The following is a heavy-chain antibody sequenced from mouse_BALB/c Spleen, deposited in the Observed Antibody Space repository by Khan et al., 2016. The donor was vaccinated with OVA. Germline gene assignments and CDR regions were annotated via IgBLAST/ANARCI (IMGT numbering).Heavy chain of an antibody. J-gene: IGHJ2*01. CDR2: IGSDSSTI. D-gene: IGHD2-3*01. V-gene: IGHV5-17*02. Sequence: EVELVESGGGLVQPGGSRKLSCAASGFTFSGCGMHWVRQAPEKGLEWVAFIGSDSSTIYYADTVKGRFTISKHTPKNTLFLQMPNLSAEDTAMYFCARPGYYYFDYWRQGTTLTVSS. CDR1: GFTFSGCG. CDR3: ARPGYYYFDY.